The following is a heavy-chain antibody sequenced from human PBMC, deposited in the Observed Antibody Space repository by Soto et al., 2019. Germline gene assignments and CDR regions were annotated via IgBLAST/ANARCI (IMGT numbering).Heavy chain of an antibody. CDR1: GFTFSSYW. CDR3: ARFYYDSSGYLPSPYYYYYGMDV. J-gene: IGHJ6*02. D-gene: IGHD3-22*01. CDR2: IKQDGSEK. Sequence: GGSLGLCCAATGFTFSSYWMSWGRQAPGKGLEWVANIKQDGSEKYYVDSVKGRFTISRDNAKNSLYLQMNSLRAEDTAVYYCARFYYDSSGYLPSPYYYYYGMDVWGQGTTVTVPS. V-gene: IGHV3-7*01.